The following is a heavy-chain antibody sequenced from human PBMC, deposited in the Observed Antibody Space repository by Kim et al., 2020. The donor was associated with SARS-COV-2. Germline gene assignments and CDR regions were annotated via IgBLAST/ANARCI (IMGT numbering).Heavy chain of an antibody. CDR3: ARGNYYESVSLSDYYNGMDV. J-gene: IGHJ6*02. Sequence: GGSLRLSCAASGLSFDDSAMNWVRQAPGKGLEWVAVISYDGRNKEYADSVKGRFSISRDNSKSTLSLQMNSLRVGDTAVYYCARGNYYESVSLSDYYNGMDVWGQGTTVTVSS. V-gene: IGHV3-30-3*01. D-gene: IGHD3-10*01. CDR2: ISYDGRNK. CDR1: GLSFDDSA.